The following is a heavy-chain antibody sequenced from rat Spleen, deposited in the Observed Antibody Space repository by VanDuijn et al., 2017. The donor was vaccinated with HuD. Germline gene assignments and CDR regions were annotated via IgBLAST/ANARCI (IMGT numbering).Heavy chain of an antibody. J-gene: IGHJ3*01. V-gene: IGHV5-25*01. CDR2: ISTGGGNT. CDR1: GFTVSDYY. D-gene: IGHD1-10*01. CDR3: AREGWDNNYHWFDY. Sequence: EVELVESDGGLVQPGGSLKLSCAASGFTVSDYYMAWVRQAPTEGLEWVASISTGGGNTYYRDSVKGRFTISRDNAKSTLYLQMDSLRSEDTATYYCAREGWDNNYHWFDYWGQGTLVTVSS.